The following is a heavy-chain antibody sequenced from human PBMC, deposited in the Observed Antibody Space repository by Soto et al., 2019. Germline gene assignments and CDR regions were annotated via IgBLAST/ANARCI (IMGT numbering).Heavy chain of an antibody. V-gene: IGHV3-53*05. CDR2: TSIGGNT. J-gene: IGHJ4*02. Sequence: AGSLRLSVEAAGFPDITYRMICFRQLPGMGLEWVSTTSIGGNTDFAESVRGRFSVSRDNSKNTLYLQMTNLRSEDTAVYYCARDRRKNNFDYWGQGTLVTVSS. CDR1: GFPDITYR. CDR3: ARDRRKNNFDY.